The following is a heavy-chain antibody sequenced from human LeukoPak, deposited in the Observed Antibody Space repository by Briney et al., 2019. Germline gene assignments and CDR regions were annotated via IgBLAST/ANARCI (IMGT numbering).Heavy chain of an antibody. CDR3: ARGGCSSKSCPRRRYFQH. V-gene: IGHV4-34*01. CDR1: GGSFSGYY. CDR2: INHSGST. Sequence: SETLSLTCAVYGGSFSGYYWSWIRQPPGKGLEWIGEINHSGSTNYNPSLKSRVTISVDTSKNQFSLKLSSVTAADTAVYYYARGGCSSKSCPRRRYFQHWGQGTVVTVSS. J-gene: IGHJ1*01. D-gene: IGHD2-2*01.